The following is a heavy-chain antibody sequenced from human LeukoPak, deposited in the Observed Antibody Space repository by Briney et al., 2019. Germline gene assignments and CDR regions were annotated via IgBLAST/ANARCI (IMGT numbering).Heavy chain of an antibody. CDR2: INPNSGGT. Sequence: PSVKVSCKASGYTFTGYYMHCVRQAPGQELEWMGWINPNSGGTNYAQTCQARVTMTRDTSISTAYMELSRLRSDDTAVYYCARVIGLNYDSSGYYSDNWFDPWGQGTLVTVSS. V-gene: IGHV1-2*02. J-gene: IGHJ5*02. CDR1: GYTFTGYY. D-gene: IGHD3-22*01. CDR3: ARVIGLNYDSSGYYSDNWFDP.